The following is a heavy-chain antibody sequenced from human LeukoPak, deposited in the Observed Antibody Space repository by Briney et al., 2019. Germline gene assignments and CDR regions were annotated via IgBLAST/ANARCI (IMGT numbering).Heavy chain of an antibody. Sequence: GASVKVSCKASGYTFTSYDINWVRQATGQGLEWMGWMNPNSGNTGYAQKFQGRVTITRNTSISTAYMELSSLRSEDTAVYYCARGGGYDFWSGYLIPYYYYYYMDVWGKGTTVTVSS. CDR1: GYTFTSYD. D-gene: IGHD3-3*01. V-gene: IGHV1-8*03. J-gene: IGHJ6*03. CDR2: MNPNSGNT. CDR3: ARGGGYDFWSGYLIPYYYYYYMDV.